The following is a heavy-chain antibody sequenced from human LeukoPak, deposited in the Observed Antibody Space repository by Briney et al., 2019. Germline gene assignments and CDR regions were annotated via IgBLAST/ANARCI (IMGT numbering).Heavy chain of an antibody. CDR1: GGSFSGYY. Sequence: PSETLSLTCAVYGGSFSGYYWSWIRQPPGKGLEWIGEINHSGSTNYNPSLKSRLTISVDMSKNQFSLNLTSVTAADTALYYCARDRGSGLDVWGQGTLVSVSS. V-gene: IGHV4-34*01. CDR2: INHSGST. J-gene: IGHJ4*02. CDR3: ARDRGSGLDV. D-gene: IGHD3-22*01.